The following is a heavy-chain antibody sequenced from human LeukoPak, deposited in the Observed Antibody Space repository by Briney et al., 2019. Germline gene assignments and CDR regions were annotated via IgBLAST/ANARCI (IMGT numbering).Heavy chain of an antibody. D-gene: IGHD3-3*01. J-gene: IGHJ4*02. V-gene: IGHV3-74*01. CDR2: ISPDGSTT. CDR3: TRDFDFSSAI. Sequence: GGSLRLSCAASGFTVSSNYMSWVRQAPGKGLVWVSRISPDGSTTGHADSVKGRFTTSRDNAKNTLFLQMNSLRAEDTAVYYCTRDFDFSSAIWGQGTLVTVSS. CDR1: GFTVSSNY.